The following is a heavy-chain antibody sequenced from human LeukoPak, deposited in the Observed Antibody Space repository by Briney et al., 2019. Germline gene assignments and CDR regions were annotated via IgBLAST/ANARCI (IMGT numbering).Heavy chain of an antibody. CDR2: IYFSGST. Sequence: SETLSLTCTVSGGSISSFYWSWFYWSWIRQPPGKGLEWIGYIYFSGSTNYNPSLKSRVTISLDTSKSQFSLKVRYVTAADTAVYYCARGLNDSWTGENYWGQGTLVTVSS. V-gene: IGHV4-59*12. D-gene: IGHD3-3*01. CDR3: ARGLNDSWTGENY. CDR1: GGSISSFY. J-gene: IGHJ4*02.